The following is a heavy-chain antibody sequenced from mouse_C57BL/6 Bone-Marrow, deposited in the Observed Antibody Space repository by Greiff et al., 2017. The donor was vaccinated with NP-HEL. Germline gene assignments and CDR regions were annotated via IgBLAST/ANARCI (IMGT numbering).Heavy chain of an antibody. Sequence: VQLQQSGAELARPGASVKLSCKASGYTFTSYGISWVKQRTGQGLEWIGEIYPRSGNTSYNEKFKGKATLTVDKSSSTAYMELRSLTSEDSAVYVGERCYSNHPYAYGGQGTLVTVSA. D-gene: IGHD2-5*01. CDR3: ERCYSNHPYAY. J-gene: IGHJ3*01. CDR1: GYTFTSYG. CDR2: IYPRSGNT. V-gene: IGHV1-81*01.